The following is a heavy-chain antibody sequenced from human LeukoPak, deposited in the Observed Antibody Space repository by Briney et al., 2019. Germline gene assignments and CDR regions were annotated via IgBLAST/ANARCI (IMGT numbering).Heavy chain of an antibody. CDR1: GGSFSGYY. V-gene: IGHV4-34*01. J-gene: IGHJ4*02. D-gene: IGHD2-15*01. Sequence: PSETLSLTCAVYGGSFSGYYWSWIRQPPGKGLEWIGEINHSGSTNYNPSLKSRVTISVDTSKNQFSLKLSSVTAADTAVYYCARGVSSLGGSARANDYWGQGTLVTVSS. CDR3: ARGVSSLGGSARANDY. CDR2: INHSGST.